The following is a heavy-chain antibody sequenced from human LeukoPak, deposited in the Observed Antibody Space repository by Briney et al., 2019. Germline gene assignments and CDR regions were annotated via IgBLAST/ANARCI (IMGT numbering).Heavy chain of an antibody. V-gene: IGHV3-66*01. CDR2: IYSGGDT. CDR1: GFIVSGNF. D-gene: IGHD5-12*01. J-gene: IGHJ4*02. Sequence: GGSLRLSCAVSGFIVSGNFMSWVRQAPGKGLEWVSVIYSGGDTYYADSVKGRFTISRDNSKNTLYLQMNSLRAEDTAVYYCAAGRSGYDQFDYWGQGTLVTVSS. CDR3: AAGRSGYDQFDY.